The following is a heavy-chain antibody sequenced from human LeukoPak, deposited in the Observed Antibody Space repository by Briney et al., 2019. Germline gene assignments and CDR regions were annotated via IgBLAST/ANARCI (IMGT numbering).Heavy chain of an antibody. CDR2: IWYDGNNK. V-gene: IGHV3-30*02. CDR3: AKDFQGYDSLPSSAFDI. CDR1: GFTFSSYG. Sequence: GGSLRLSCAASGFTFSSYGMHWVRQAPGKGLERVAVIWYDGNNKYYADSVKGRFTISRDNSKNTLYLQMNSLRAEDTAVYYCAKDFQGYDSLPSSAFDIWGQGTMVTVSS. J-gene: IGHJ3*02. D-gene: IGHD5-12*01.